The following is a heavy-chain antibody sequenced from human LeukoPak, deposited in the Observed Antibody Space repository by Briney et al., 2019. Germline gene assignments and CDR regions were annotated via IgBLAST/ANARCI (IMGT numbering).Heavy chain of an antibody. CDR1: GSSVTEVA. Sequence: ASVKVSCKVSGSSVTEVAIHWVRQTPGEGLEWMGGFHPKDADMIYAQKFRGRVTMSQDTSTDTVYMELSSLRSEDTAIYYCTIVQYTLLPGYLNQMEVWGKGTTVTISS. D-gene: IGHD3-9*01. V-gene: IGHV1-24*01. J-gene: IGHJ6*04. CDR2: FHPKDADM. CDR3: TIVQYTLLPGYLNQMEV.